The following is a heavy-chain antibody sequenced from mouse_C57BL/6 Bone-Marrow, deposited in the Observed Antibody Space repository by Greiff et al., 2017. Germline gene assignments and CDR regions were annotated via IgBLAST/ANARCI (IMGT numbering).Heavy chain of an antibody. J-gene: IGHJ3*01. V-gene: IGHV1-69*01. CDR1: GYTFTSYW. CDR2: IDPSDSYS. Sequence: VQLQQPGAELVMPGASVKLSCKASGYTFTSYWMHWVKQRPGQGLEWIGEIDPSDSYSNYNQKFKGKSTWTVDKSSSTAYMQLSSLTAEDAAVYYCASPGFAYWGQGTLVTVSA. CDR3: ASPGFAY.